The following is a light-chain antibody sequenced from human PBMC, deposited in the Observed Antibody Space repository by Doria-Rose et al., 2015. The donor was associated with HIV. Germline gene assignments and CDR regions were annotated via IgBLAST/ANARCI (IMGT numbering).Light chain of an antibody. Sequence: TQSPSSLSASVGDRVTTTCRASQSTGSFLNWYQQKPGKAPKLLIYAASSLQNGVTSRFSGSGSGTDFTLTISSLQPEDFATYFCQQSYSTPLTFGGGTKVEIK. CDR1: QSTGSF. V-gene: IGKV1-39*01. CDR3: QQSYSTPLT. CDR2: AAS. J-gene: IGKJ4*01.